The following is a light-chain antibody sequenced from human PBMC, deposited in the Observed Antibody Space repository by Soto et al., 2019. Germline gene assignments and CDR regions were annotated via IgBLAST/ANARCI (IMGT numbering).Light chain of an antibody. Sequence: DIQLTQSPSSLSASVGDRVTITCRASQSISRYLNWYQQKPGKAPKLLIYAASSLQSGVPSRFSGSGYGTDFTLTISSLQPEDSATYYCQQADSFPLTFGGGTKVEI. J-gene: IGKJ4*01. CDR2: AAS. V-gene: IGKV1-39*01. CDR1: QSISRY. CDR3: QQADSFPLT.